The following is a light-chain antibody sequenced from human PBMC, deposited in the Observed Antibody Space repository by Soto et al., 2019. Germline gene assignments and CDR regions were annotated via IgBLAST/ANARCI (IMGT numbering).Light chain of an antibody. V-gene: IGKV3-11*01. J-gene: IGKJ3*01. Sequence: EIVLTQSPATMSLSPGEIATLSCRASQSINSHLAWYQQKPGQAPRLLIYDASNMVTGIPARFSGRGSGTDFTLTISSLEPEDFAVYYCQQRSSWTITFGPGTKVDIK. CDR2: DAS. CDR1: QSINSH. CDR3: QQRSSWTIT.